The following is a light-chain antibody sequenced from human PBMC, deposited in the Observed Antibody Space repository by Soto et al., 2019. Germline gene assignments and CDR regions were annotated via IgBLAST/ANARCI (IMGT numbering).Light chain of an antibody. Sequence: DIPMTQSPPSLSASVGDRVTITCRASQNIRTYLNWYQQKPGKAPNLLIYAASSLQSGVPSRFSGGGSGTDFTLTISTLQPEDFATYYCQQSFSSTRTFGQGTKVEI. CDR1: QNIRTY. CDR2: AAS. J-gene: IGKJ1*01. CDR3: QQSFSSTRT. V-gene: IGKV1-39*01.